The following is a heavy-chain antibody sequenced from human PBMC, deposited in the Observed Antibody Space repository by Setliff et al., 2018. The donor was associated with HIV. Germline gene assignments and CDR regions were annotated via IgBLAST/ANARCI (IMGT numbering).Heavy chain of an antibody. V-gene: IGHV1-18*01. CDR2: ISASKGKT. J-gene: IGHJ6*03. CDR3: ARDQGFWSGFTYNYYMDV. D-gene: IGHD3-3*01. Sequence: ASVKVSCKASGYNFTSNGISWVRQAPGQGLEWMGRISASKGKTKYTQDFQGRVTMTTDTSTSTVYMELRILRSDDTVVYYCARDQGFWSGFTYNYYMDVWGKGTTVTVSS. CDR1: GYNFTSNG.